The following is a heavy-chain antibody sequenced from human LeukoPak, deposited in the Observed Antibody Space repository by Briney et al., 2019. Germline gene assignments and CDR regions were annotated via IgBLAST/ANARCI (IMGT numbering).Heavy chain of an antibody. V-gene: IGHV4-31*03. Sequence: SQTLSLTCTVSGGSISSGGYYRSWIRQHPGKGLEWIGYIYYSGSTYYNPSLKSRVTISVDTSKNQFSLKLSSVTAADTAVYYCARGARYCSSTSCYIYWGQGTLVTVSS. D-gene: IGHD2-2*02. J-gene: IGHJ4*02. CDR1: GGSISSGGYY. CDR2: IYYSGST. CDR3: ARGARYCSSTSCYIY.